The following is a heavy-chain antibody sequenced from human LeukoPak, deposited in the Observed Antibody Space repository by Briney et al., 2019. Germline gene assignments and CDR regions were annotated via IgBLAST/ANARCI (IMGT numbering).Heavy chain of an antibody. CDR2: ISYDGSNK. V-gene: IGHV3-30-3*01. Sequence: GRSLRLSCAASGFTFSSYAMHWVRQAPGKGLEWVAVISYDGSNKYYADSVKGRFTISRDNSKNTLYLQMNSLRAEDTAVYYCARGYDSSGYYGDYWGQGTLVTVSS. J-gene: IGHJ4*02. CDR3: ARGYDSSGYYGDY. D-gene: IGHD3-22*01. CDR1: GFTFSSYA.